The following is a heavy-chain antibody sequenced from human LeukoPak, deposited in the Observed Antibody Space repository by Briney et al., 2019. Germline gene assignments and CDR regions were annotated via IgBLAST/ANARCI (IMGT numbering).Heavy chain of an antibody. CDR1: GFTFSNYG. CDR3: AKDNVAAAGRYFDY. D-gene: IGHD6-13*01. CDR2: ISYDGSNK. J-gene: IGHJ4*02. V-gene: IGHV3-30*18. Sequence: VGSLRLSCAASGFTFSNYGMHWVRQAPGKGLEWVALISYDGSNKYFADSVKGRFTISRDNSKNTLYLQMHSLRAEDTAVYYCAKDNVAAAGRYFDYWGQGTLVTVSS.